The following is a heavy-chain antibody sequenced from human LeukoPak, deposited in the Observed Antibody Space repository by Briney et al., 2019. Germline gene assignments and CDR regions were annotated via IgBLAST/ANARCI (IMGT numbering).Heavy chain of an antibody. CDR2: MNPNSGNT. V-gene: IGHV1-8*01. D-gene: IGHD6-13*01. J-gene: IGHJ5*02. Sequence: ASVKVSCKASGYTFTSYDINWVRQATGQGLEWMGWMNPNSGNTGYAQKFQGRVTMTRNTSISTAYMELSSLRSEDTAVYYCARDARSSSPPINWFDPWGQGTLVTVSS. CDR3: ARDARSSSPPINWFDP. CDR1: GYTFTSYD.